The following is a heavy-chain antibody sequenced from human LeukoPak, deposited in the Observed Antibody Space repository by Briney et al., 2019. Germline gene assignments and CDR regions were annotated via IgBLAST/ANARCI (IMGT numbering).Heavy chain of an antibody. Sequence: SETLSLTCTVSGGPISSYYWNWIRQPPGKGLEWIGYIYYSGSTNYNPSLQSRVTISVDTSKNQFSLKLNSVTAADTAVYYCAREGYDDAFDIWGQGTMVTVSS. V-gene: IGHV4-59*01. CDR2: IYYSGST. CDR1: GGPISSYY. J-gene: IGHJ3*02. CDR3: AREGYDDAFDI. D-gene: IGHD5-12*01.